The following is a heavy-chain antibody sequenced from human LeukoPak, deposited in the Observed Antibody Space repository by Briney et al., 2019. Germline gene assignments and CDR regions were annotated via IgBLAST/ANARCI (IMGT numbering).Heavy chain of an antibody. CDR1: GFTFSSYS. D-gene: IGHD1-1*01. CDR3: AGDPRYPNDDYYYGMDV. CDR2: ISSSSSYI. Sequence: GGSLRLSCAASGFTFSSYSMDWVRQAPGKGLEWVSSISSSSSYIYYADSVKGRFTISRDNAKNSLYLQMNSLRAEDTAVYYCAGDPRYPNDDYYYGMDVWGQGTTVTVSS. J-gene: IGHJ6*02. V-gene: IGHV3-21*01.